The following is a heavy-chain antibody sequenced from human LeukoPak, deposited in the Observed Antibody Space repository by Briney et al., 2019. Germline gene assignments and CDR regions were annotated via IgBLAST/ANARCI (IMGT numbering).Heavy chain of an antibody. V-gene: IGHV3-7*05. CDR1: GFTFSSYG. Sequence: GGSLRLSCAASGFTFSSYGIHWVRQAPGKGLEWVASIKQDGSENYYVDSVEGRFTISRDNFKNSLYLQMDSLRAEDTAVYYCARGGRQGTGDYWGQGTLVTVSS. J-gene: IGHJ4*02. CDR2: IKQDGSEN. CDR3: ARGGRQGTGDY. D-gene: IGHD1-14*01.